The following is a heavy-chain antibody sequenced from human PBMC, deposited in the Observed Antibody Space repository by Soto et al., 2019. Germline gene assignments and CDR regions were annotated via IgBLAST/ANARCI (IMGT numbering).Heavy chain of an antibody. Sequence: GGSLRLSCAASGFTFNTHWMHWVRQAPGKGLVWVSRINSDGSITDYADSVKGRFSISRDNPRNTLYLQMNSLSPEDTAVYYCARAMTSVGAAAKGDFWGQGTLVTVSS. D-gene: IGHD1-26*01. CDR1: GFTFNTHW. J-gene: IGHJ4*02. V-gene: IGHV3-74*01. CDR2: INSDGSIT. CDR3: ARAMTSVGAAAKGDF.